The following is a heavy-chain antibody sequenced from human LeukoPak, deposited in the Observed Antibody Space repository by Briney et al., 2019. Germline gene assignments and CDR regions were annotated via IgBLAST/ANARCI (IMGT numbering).Heavy chain of an antibody. V-gene: IGHV4-4*07. CDR1: GGSTSNYY. D-gene: IGHD2-15*01. CDR2: IYATGSP. CDR3: ARGPHCSGGNCRNWFDP. Sequence: SETLSLTCIASGGSTSNYYLSLIRQPAGKGLEWLPRIYATGSPTYNPSVKNRVSRSVDTSRNQFSLTLTYVTAAATTANTCARGPHCSGGNCRNWFDPWGQGTLVTVSS. J-gene: IGHJ5*02.